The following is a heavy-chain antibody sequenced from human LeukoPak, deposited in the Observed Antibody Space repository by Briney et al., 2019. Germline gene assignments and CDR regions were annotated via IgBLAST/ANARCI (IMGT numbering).Heavy chain of an antibody. CDR3: ARGRWNTALF. J-gene: IGHJ4*02. CDR1: GGSFSGYY. Sequence: SETLSLTCAVYGGSFSGYYWSWIRQPPGKGLEWIGEINHSGSTNYNPSLKSRVTISVDTSKNQFSLKLSSVTAADTAVYYCARGRWNTALFWGQGTLVTVSS. V-gene: IGHV4-34*01. D-gene: IGHD5-18*01. CDR2: INHSGST.